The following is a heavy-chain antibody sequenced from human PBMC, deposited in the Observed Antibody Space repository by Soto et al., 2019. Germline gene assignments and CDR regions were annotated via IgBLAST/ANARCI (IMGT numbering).Heavy chain of an antibody. CDR2: IYHIGST. J-gene: IGHJ4*02. CDR3: ARRGTPTV. CDR1: GVSVSSANW. V-gene: IGHV4-4*02. D-gene: IGHD1-1*01. Sequence: PSETLSLTCGVSGVSVSSANWWSWVRQPPGKGLEWIGEIYHIGSTNYNPSLQSRVTMSIDLSKNQFSLNLTSVTAADTAVYYCARRGTPTVWGQGTLVTVSS.